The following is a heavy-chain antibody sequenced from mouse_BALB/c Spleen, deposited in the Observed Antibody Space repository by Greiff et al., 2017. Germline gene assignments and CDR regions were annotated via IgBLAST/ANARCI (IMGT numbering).Heavy chain of an antibody. CDR3: ARRDYGYYAMDY. J-gene: IGHJ4*01. D-gene: IGHD1-2*01. CDR1: GFTFSSFG. CDR2: ISSGSSTI. V-gene: IGHV5-17*02. Sequence: EVQGVESGGGLVQPGGSRKLSCAASGFTFSSFGMHWVRQAPEKGLEWVAYISSGSSTIYYADTVKGRFTISRDNPKNTLFLQMTSLRSEDTAMYYCARRDYGYYAMDYWGQGTSVTVSS.